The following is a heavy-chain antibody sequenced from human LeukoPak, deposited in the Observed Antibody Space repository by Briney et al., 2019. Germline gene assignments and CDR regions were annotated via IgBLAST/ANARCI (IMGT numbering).Heavy chain of an antibody. J-gene: IGHJ4*02. CDR3: ERGGGSGWPYFDY. CDR2: IWYDGSNK. D-gene: IGHD6-19*01. CDR1: GFTFSSYG. Sequence: SGGSLRLSCAASGFTFSSYGMHWVRQAPGKGLEWVAVIWYDGSNKYYADSVKGRFTISRDNSKNTLYLQMNSLRAEDTAVYYCERGGGSGWPYFDYWGQGTLVTVSS. V-gene: IGHV3-33*01.